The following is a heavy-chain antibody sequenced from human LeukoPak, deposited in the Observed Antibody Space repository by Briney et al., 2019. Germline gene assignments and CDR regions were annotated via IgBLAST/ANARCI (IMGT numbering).Heavy chain of an antibody. CDR2: IKQDGSEK. CDR1: GFTFSSYA. CDR3: ARGVMAVAGTIDY. V-gene: IGHV3-7*01. Sequence: GGSPRLSCAASGFTFSSYAMHWVRQAPGKGLEWVANIKQDGSEKYYVDSVKGRFTISRDNAKNSLYLQMNSLRAEDTAVYYCARGVMAVAGTIDYWGQGTLVTVSS. D-gene: IGHD6-19*01. J-gene: IGHJ4*02.